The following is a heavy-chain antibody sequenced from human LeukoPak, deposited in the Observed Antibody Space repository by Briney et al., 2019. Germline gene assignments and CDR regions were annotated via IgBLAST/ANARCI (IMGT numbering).Heavy chain of an antibody. CDR2: IYYRGST. CDR3: ARDRYSGYDGCGVFDI. CDR1: GGPLTSYY. V-gene: IGHV4-59*01. J-gene: IGHJ3*02. D-gene: IGHD5-12*01. Sequence: PSETLSLTCAVSGGPLTSYYWSWIRQPPGKELVWIGFIYYRGSTNYNPPLESRVTISVDTSKIRVSLKLSSVTGADTAVYYCARDRYSGYDGCGVFDIWGQGTMVTVSS.